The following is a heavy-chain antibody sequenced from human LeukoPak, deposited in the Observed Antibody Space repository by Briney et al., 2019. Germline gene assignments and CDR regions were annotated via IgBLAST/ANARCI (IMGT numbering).Heavy chain of an antibody. Sequence: SETLSLTCALSGGSFSGYFRSWIRQSSGKGLEWIGEITDTGIPNYNPSLKSRVTISVDTSKNQFSLKLSSVTAADTAVYYCARESRSDSGSYPLSYWGQGTLVTVSS. CDR2: ITDTGIP. V-gene: IGHV4-34*01. D-gene: IGHD1-26*01. J-gene: IGHJ4*02. CDR1: GGSFSGYF. CDR3: ARESRSDSGSYPLSY.